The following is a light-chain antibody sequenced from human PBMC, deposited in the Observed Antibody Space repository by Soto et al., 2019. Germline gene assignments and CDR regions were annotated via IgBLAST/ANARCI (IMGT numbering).Light chain of an antibody. Sequence: QSVLTQPPSASGTPGQRVTISCSGSSSNIGSTTVNWYQQLPGTAPTLLIYSNNQRPSGVPDRFSASKSGTSASLAISGLQSEDEADYYCAAWDDSLNGSYVFGTGTKSTAL. CDR3: AAWDDSLNGSYV. CDR1: SSNIGSTT. CDR2: SNN. V-gene: IGLV1-44*01. J-gene: IGLJ1*01.